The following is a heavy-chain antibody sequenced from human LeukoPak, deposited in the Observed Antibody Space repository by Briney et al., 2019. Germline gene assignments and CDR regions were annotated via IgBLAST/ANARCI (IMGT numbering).Heavy chain of an antibody. Sequence: PSETLSLTCTVSGGSISSYYWSWIRQPPGKGLEWIGYIYYSGSTNYNPSLKSRVTISVDTSKNQFSLKLSSVTAADTAVYYCARLRRSRFSFDYWGQGTLVTVSS. J-gene: IGHJ4*02. CDR1: GGSISSYY. CDR3: ARLRRSRFSFDY. V-gene: IGHV4-59*08. CDR2: IYYSGST. D-gene: IGHD3-16*01.